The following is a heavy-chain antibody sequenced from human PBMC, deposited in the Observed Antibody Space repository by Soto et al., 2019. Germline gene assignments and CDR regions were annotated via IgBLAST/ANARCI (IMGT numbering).Heavy chain of an antibody. J-gene: IGHJ3*02. CDR1: GGSISSGDYY. CDR2: IYYSGST. D-gene: IGHD2-15*01. Sequence: TLSLTCTVSGGSISSGDYYWRWIRQPPGKGLEWIGYIYYSGSTYYNPSLKSRVTISVDTSKNQFSLKLSSVTAADTAVYYCARAGGLVVVAANDAFDIWGQGTMVTVSS. CDR3: ARAGGLVVVAANDAFDI. V-gene: IGHV4-30-4*01.